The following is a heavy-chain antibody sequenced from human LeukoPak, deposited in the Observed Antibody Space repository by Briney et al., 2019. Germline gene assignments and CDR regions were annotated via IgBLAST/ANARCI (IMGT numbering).Heavy chain of an antibody. CDR3: AKDTSIGKYCTNGVCSPFDY. CDR2: ISDSGDYT. J-gene: IGHJ4*02. D-gene: IGHD2-8*01. CDR1: GFTFSSYA. V-gene: IGHV3-23*01. Sequence: GSLRLSGAGSGFTFSSYARSWVRQAPGQGLEWVSVISDSGDYTSYADSVRGRFTSSRDKSRNTLYLKMISMRPEDTAVYYCAKDTSIGKYCTNGVCSPFDYWGQGTLVTVSS.